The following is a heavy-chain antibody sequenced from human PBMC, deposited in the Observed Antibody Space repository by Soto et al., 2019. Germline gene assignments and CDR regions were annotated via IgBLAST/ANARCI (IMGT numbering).Heavy chain of an antibody. D-gene: IGHD3-22*01. CDR2: IGTAGDT. Sequence: GGSLRLSCSASGFTFSSYDMHWVRQGPGKGLEWVSAIGTAGDTNYAGSVKGRFTISRENAKNSLYLQMNSLRAGDTAIYFCARAIGPNFFDYWGQGTLVTVSS. CDR3: ARAIGPNFFDY. V-gene: IGHV3-13*04. J-gene: IGHJ4*02. CDR1: GFTFSSYD.